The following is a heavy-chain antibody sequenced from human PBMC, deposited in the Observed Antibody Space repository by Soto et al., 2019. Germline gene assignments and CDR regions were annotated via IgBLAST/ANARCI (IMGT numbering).Heavy chain of an antibody. CDR2: ISYDGSNK. D-gene: IGHD3-3*01. Sequence: QVQLVESGGGVVQPGRSLRLSCAASGFTFSSYARHWVRQAPGKGLEWVAVISYDGSNKYYADSVKGRFTISRDNSKNTLYLQMNSLRAEDTAVYYCARDQITIFGVDALDYWGQGTLVTVSS. CDR3: ARDQITIFGVDALDY. CDR1: GFTFSSYA. J-gene: IGHJ4*02. V-gene: IGHV3-30-3*01.